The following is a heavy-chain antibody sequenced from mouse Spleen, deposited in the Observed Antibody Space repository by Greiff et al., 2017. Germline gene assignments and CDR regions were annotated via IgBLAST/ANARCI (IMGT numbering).Heavy chain of an antibody. CDR3: ARPGSRDYFDY. Sequence: QVQLKESGAELVKPGASVKMSCKASGYTFTSYWITWVKQRPGQGLEWIGDIYPGSGSTNYNEKFKSKATLTVDTSSSTAYMQLSSLTSEDSAVYYCARPGSRDYFDYWGQGTTLTVSS. V-gene: IGHV1-55*01. CDR1: GYTFTSYW. CDR2: IYPGSGST. J-gene: IGHJ2*01.